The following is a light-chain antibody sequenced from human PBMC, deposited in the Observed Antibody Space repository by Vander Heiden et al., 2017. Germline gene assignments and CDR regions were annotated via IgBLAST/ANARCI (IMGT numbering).Light chain of an antibody. CDR3: SSYTSNTTRL. Sequence: QSALTQPASVSGSPGQSITISCTGTSSDVGGYNYVSWYQHHPGKAPKLMIHGVSNRPSGVSDRFSGSKSGNTASLTISGLQAEDEADYYCSSYTSNTTRLFGGGTKLTVL. V-gene: IGLV2-14*03. CDR2: GVS. CDR1: SSDVGGYNY. J-gene: IGLJ2*01.